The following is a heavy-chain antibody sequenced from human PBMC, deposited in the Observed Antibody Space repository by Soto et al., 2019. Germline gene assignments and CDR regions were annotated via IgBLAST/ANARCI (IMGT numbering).Heavy chain of an antibody. D-gene: IGHD2-21*01. CDR3: ARDFAIFQALGGIRGYHSVTAFLLNRSTDL. V-gene: IGHV3-30-3*01. Sequence: GKGLEWVAVISYDGSNKYYADSVKGRFTISRDNSKNTLYLQMNSLRAEDAVVYSCARDFAIFQALGGIRGYHSVTAFLLNRSTDL. J-gene: IGHJ2*01. CDR2: ISYDGSNK.